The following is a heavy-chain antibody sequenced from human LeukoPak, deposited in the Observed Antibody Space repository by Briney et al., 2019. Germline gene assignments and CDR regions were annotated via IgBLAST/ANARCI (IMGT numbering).Heavy chain of an antibody. V-gene: IGHV4-34*01. CDR2: INHSGST. CDR1: GGSFSGYY. D-gene: IGHD3-10*01. J-gene: IGHJ4*02. Sequence: SETLSLTCAAYGGSFSGYYWSWIRQPPGKGLEWIGEINHSGSTNYNPSLKSRVTISVDTSKNQFSLKLSSVTAADTAVYYCARLTWGSGSYSRPDYWGQGTLVTVSS. CDR3: ARLTWGSGSYSRPDY.